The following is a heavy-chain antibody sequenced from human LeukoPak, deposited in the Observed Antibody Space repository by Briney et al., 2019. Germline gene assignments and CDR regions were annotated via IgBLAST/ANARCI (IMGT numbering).Heavy chain of an antibody. D-gene: IGHD3-3*01. J-gene: IGHJ6*03. Sequence: SETLSLTCAVYGGTFSGYYWSWIRQPPGKGLEWIGEINHSGSTNYNPSLKSRVTISVDTSKNQFSLKLSSATAADTAVYYCARRTDFWSGYYYYYMDVWGKGTTVTVSS. CDR2: INHSGST. CDR1: GGTFSGYY. V-gene: IGHV4-34*01. CDR3: ARRTDFWSGYYYYYMDV.